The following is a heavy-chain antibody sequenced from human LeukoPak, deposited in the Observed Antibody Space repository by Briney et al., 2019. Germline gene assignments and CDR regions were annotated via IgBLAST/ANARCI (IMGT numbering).Heavy chain of an antibody. CDR2: INRNSGGT. CDR1: GYTFTGYY. CDR3: ARPYDFWSGYYHY. J-gene: IGHJ4*02. V-gene: IGHV1-2*02. D-gene: IGHD3-3*01. Sequence: VASVKVSCKASGYTFTGYYMHWVRQAPGQGLEWMGWINRNSGGTNYAQKFQGRVTMTRDTSISTAYMELSRLRSDDTAVYYCARPYDFWSGYYHYWGQGTLVTVSS.